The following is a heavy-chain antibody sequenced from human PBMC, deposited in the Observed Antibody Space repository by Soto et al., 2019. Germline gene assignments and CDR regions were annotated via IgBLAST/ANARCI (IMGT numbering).Heavy chain of an antibody. J-gene: IGHJ4*02. Sequence: SETLSLTCAVYGGSFSGYYWSWIRQPPGKGLEWIGEANHSGSTNYNPSLKSRVTISVDTSKNQFSLKLSSLTAADTAVYYFARGRTYNILTGYLNYWGQGTLVTVSS. CDR3: ARGRTYNILTGYLNY. D-gene: IGHD3-9*01. CDR1: GGSFSGYY. V-gene: IGHV4-34*01. CDR2: ANHSGST.